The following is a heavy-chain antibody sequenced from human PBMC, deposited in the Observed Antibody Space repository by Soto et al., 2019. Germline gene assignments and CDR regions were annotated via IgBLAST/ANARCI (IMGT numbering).Heavy chain of an antibody. CDR3: ARRPTADYGDYEYYFDY. V-gene: IGHV5-51*01. D-gene: IGHD4-17*01. CDR2: IYPGDSDT. Sequence: PGESLKISCKGSGYSFTSYWIGWVRQMPGKGLEWMGIIYPGDSDTRYSPSFQGQVTISADKSISTAYLQWSSLKASDTAMYYCARRPTADYGDYEYYFDYWGQGTLVTVSS. J-gene: IGHJ4*02. CDR1: GYSFTSYW.